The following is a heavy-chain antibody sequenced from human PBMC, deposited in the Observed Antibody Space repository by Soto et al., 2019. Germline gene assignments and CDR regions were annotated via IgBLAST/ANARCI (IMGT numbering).Heavy chain of an antibody. CDR2: ISGSGGST. V-gene: IGHV3-23*01. CDR1: GFTFSSFA. Sequence: GGSLRLSCAASGFTFSSFAMSWVRQAPGKGLEWVSAISGSGGSTYYADSVKGRFTISRDNSKNTLYLQMNSLRAEDTAVYYCAKGATSSWYRGQFDCWGQGTQVTVSS. D-gene: IGHD6-13*01. J-gene: IGHJ4*02. CDR3: AKGATSSWYRGQFDC.